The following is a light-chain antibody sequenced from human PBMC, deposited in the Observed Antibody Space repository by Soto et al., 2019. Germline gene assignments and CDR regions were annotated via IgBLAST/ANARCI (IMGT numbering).Light chain of an antibody. CDR2: KVT. V-gene: IGLV2-14*01. CDR3: ASSTRDSLYV. Sequence: QSALAQPASVSGSPGQSITISCTGTSSDVGGNKYVSWYQQYPGKVPKLLINKVTNRPSGVSYRFSGSKSGNTASLTISALLAEDEADYFCASSTRDSLYVFGTGTNVTVL. CDR1: SSDVGGNKY. J-gene: IGLJ1*01.